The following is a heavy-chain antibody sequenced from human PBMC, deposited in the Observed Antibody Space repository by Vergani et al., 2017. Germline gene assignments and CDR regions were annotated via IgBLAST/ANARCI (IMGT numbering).Heavy chain of an antibody. Sequence: EVQLLESGGGLVQPGGSLRLSCAASGFTFRSYAMSWVRRAPGKGLEWVSAISGSGGSTYYADPVKGRFTISRDNSKTTLYLQMNSLRAEDTAVYYCAKASTPTMGFGELPMGYWGQGTLVTVSS. CDR2: ISGSGGST. D-gene: IGHD3-10*01. J-gene: IGHJ4*02. CDR1: GFTFRSYA. V-gene: IGHV3-23*01. CDR3: AKASTPTMGFGELPMGY.